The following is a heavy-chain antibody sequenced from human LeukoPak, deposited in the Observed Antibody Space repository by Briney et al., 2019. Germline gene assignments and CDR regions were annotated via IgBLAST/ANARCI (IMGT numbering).Heavy chain of an antibody. CDR3: AGVGLAYCGGDCPNWFDP. D-gene: IGHD2-21*02. CDR2: INPNSGGT. V-gene: IGHV1-2*02. Sequence: ASVKVSCKASGYTFTGYYMHWVRQAPGQGLEWMGWINPNSGGTNYAQKFQGRVTMTRDTSISTAYMELSRLRSDDTAVYYCAGVGLAYCGGDCPNWFDPWGQGTLVTVSS. CDR1: GYTFTGYY. J-gene: IGHJ5*02.